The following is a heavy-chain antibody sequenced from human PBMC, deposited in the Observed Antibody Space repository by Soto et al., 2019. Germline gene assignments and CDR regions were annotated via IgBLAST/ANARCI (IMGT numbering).Heavy chain of an antibody. CDR2: INHSGST. J-gene: IGHJ4*02. CDR3: AGSYGDADY. Sequence: SETLSLTCAVYGGSFSGYYWNWIRQPPGKGLEWIGEINHSGSTNYNPSLKSRVTISVDTSKNQFSLKLSSVTAADTAVYYCAGSYGDADYWGQGTLVTVSS. CDR1: GGSFSGYY. D-gene: IGHD4-17*01. V-gene: IGHV4-34*01.